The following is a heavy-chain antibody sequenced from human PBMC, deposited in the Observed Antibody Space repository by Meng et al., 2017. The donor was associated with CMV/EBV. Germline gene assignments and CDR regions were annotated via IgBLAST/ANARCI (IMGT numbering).Heavy chain of an antibody. CDR1: ASFSGYY. D-gene: IGHD2-2*01. J-gene: IGHJ2*01. Sequence: ASFSGYYWSSIRQPPGKGLEWIGEINHSGSTNYNPSLKSRVTISVDTSKNQFSLKLSSVTAADTAVYYCARGRYCSSTSCPRGYFDLWGRGTLVTVSS. V-gene: IGHV4-34*01. CDR3: ARGRYCSSTSCPRGYFDL. CDR2: INHSGST.